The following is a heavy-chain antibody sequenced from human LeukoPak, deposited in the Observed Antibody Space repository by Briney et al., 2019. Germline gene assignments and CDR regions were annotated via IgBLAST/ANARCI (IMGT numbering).Heavy chain of an antibody. V-gene: IGHV4-30-4*01. CDR3: ARDKMFFSNYYYGMDV. CDR1: GGSIRSSYYY. J-gene: IGHJ6*02. Sequence: PSETLSLTCTVSGGSIRSSYYYWSWIRQPPGKGLEWIGFIYYSGNTYYNPSLKSRATISVDTSKNQFSLRLSSVIAADTAVYYCARDKMFFSNYYYGMDVWGQGTTVTVSS. CDR2: IYYSGNT. D-gene: IGHD3-10*01.